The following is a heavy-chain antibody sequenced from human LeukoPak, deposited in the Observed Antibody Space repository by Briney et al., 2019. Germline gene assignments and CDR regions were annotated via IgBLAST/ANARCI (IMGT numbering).Heavy chain of an antibody. CDR1: GYTFTSYY. Sequence: GASAKVSCKASGYTFTSYYMHWVRQAPGQGLEWMGIINPSGGSTSYAQKFQGRVTMTRDTSTSTAYMELRSLRSDDTAVYYCARDLYGVTTILDYWGQGTLVTVSS. CDR2: INPSGGST. J-gene: IGHJ4*02. D-gene: IGHD4-11*01. V-gene: IGHV1-46*01. CDR3: ARDLYGVTTILDY.